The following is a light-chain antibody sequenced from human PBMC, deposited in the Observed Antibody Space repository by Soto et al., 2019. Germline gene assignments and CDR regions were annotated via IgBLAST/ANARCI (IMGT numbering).Light chain of an antibody. Sequence: QSALTQPASVSGSPGQSITISCTGTSSDIGAYNYVSWYRQHPGEAPKVIINEVTHRPSGISSRFSGSKSGNTASLTISGLQAEDEADYYCSSYASDITHVFGGGTKLTVL. CDR1: SSDIGAYNY. CDR3: SSYASDITHV. V-gene: IGLV2-14*01. CDR2: EVT. J-gene: IGLJ3*02.